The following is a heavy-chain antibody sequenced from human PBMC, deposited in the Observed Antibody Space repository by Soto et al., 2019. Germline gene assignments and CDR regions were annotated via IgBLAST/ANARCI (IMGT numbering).Heavy chain of an antibody. Sequence: PGGSLRLSCAASGITFSSYEMNWVRQAPGKGLEWVSYISSSGSTIYYADSVKGRFTISRDNAKNSLYLQMNSLRAEDTAVYYCARGTPGGMGFYYYYGMDVCGQGTTFTVS. CDR1: GITFSSYE. CDR2: ISSSGSTI. J-gene: IGHJ6*02. CDR3: ARGTPGGMGFYYYYGMDV. D-gene: IGHD1-26*01. V-gene: IGHV3-48*03.